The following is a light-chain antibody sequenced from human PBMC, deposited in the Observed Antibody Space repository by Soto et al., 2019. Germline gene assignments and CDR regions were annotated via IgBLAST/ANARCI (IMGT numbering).Light chain of an antibody. Sequence: IVLTQSPGTLSLSPGERATLSCRASQTGSNSYLAWYQHKSGQAPRLLIYGVYTRASGIQDRFSGSGSGTEFTLTITRLEPEEFAVDYCQQYGSSGTFGQGTKVDIK. CDR3: QQYGSSGT. CDR2: GVY. J-gene: IGKJ1*01. CDR1: QTGSNSY. V-gene: IGKV3-20*01.